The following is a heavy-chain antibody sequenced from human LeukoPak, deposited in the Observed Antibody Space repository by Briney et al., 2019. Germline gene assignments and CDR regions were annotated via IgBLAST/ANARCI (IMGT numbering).Heavy chain of an antibody. D-gene: IGHD2-8*01. J-gene: IGHJ3*02. Sequence: AGRSLRLSCAASGFTFDDYAMHWVRQAPGKGLEWVSGISWNSGSIGYADSVKGRFTISRDNAKNSLSLQMNSLRAEDMALYYCAKDTGRGYANDAFDIWGQGTMVTVSS. CDR1: GFTFDDYA. CDR2: ISWNSGSI. CDR3: AKDTGRGYANDAFDI. V-gene: IGHV3-9*03.